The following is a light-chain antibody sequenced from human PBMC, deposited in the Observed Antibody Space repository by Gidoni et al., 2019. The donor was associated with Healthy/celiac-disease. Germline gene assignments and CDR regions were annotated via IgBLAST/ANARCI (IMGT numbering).Light chain of an antibody. CDR3: QQSYSTPRT. CDR1: QSISSY. Sequence: DIQMTQSPSSLSASVGDRVTITCRASQSISSYLNWYQQQPGKAPKLLIYAASSLQSGVPSRFSGSASGTDFTLTISSLQPEDFVTYYCQQSYSTPRTFGQGTKVEIK. V-gene: IGKV1-39*01. CDR2: AAS. J-gene: IGKJ1*01.